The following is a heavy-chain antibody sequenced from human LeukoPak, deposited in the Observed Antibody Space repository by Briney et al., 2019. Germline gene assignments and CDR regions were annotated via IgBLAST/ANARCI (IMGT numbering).Heavy chain of an antibody. J-gene: IGHJ4*02. D-gene: IGHD4-17*01. CDR1: GGTFSSYA. CDR3: ARDQGDYAFDY. CDR2: IIPIFGTA. Sequence: GASVKVSCKASGGTFSSYAISWVRQAPGQGLEWMGGIIPIFGTANYAQKFQGRVTITAVESTSTAYMELSSLRSEDTAVYYCARDQGDYAFDYWGQGTLVTVSS. V-gene: IGHV1-69*13.